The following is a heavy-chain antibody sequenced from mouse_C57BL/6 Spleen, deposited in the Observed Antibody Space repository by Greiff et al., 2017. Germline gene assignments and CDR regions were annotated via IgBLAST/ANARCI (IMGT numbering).Heavy chain of an antibody. J-gene: IGHJ1*03. Sequence: EVKVVESGGDLVKPGGSLKLSCAASGFTFSSSGMSWVRQTPDKSLEWVGTISSGGSDTNYTESVKGQVTITRDKSTNTRYLQMSRLKSEDTAVYFCARGGNRRRAYWYLDFWGKGTSVTVSS. CDR2: ISSGGSDT. V-gene: IGHV5-6*01. CDR1: GFTFSSSG. CDR3: ARGGNRRRAYWYLDF.